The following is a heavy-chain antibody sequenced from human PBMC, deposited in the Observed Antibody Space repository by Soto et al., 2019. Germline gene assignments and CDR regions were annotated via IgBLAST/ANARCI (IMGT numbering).Heavy chain of an antibody. Sequence: SETLSLTCTVSGGSISCYYWNSGRQSPGKGLEWIGYIYYSGSNNYNPSPKSPVTISVDTSKNQFSLKLSSVTAADTAVYYCARRRGTSFDYWRQGPLVTVSS. CDR2: IYYSGSN. CDR1: GGSISCYY. J-gene: IGHJ4*02. CDR3: ARRRGTSFDY. D-gene: IGHD1-1*01. V-gene: IGHV4-59*01.